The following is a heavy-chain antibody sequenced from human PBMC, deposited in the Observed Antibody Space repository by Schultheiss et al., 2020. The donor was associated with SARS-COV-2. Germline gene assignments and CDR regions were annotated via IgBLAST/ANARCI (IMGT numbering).Heavy chain of an antibody. D-gene: IGHD6-19*01. CDR1: GGSISSYY. CDR2: ISYSGRT. J-gene: IGHJ4*02. Sequence: SETLSLTCTVSGGSISSYYWSWIRQPPGKGLEWIGYISYSGRTNYNPSLKSRVTISVDTSKNQFSLKLSSVTAADTAVYYCARRAVAGTVDYWGQGTLVTVSS. V-gene: IGHV4-59*12. CDR3: ARRAVAGTVDY.